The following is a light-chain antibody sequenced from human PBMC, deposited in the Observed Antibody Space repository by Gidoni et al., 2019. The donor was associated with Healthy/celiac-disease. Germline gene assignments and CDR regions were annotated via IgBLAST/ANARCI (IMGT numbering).Light chain of an antibody. CDR1: QSVSSN. J-gene: IGKJ1*01. CDR2: GAS. V-gene: IGKV3-15*01. CDR3: EQYNNWRGT. Sequence: EIVMTQSPATLSVSPGGRTTLSCRASQSVSSNFAWCQPIPDQPPRLLIYGASTWATGIPARFSGGGSGTRFTRTVSSLPFGGFAVYYCEQYNNWRGTFGQGTKVEIK.